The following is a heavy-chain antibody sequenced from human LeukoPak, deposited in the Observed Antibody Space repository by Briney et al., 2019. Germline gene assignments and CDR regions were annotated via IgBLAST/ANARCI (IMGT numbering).Heavy chain of an antibody. J-gene: IGHJ4*02. D-gene: IGHD2-15*01. CDR3: AREGGLFDY. CDR1: GGSISSGSYY. Sequence: PSETLSLTCTVSGGSISSGSYYWSWIRQPAGKGLEWIGRIYTSGSTNYNPSLKSRVTISVDTSKNQFSLKLSSVTAADTAVYYCAREGGLFDYWGQGRLVTVSS. V-gene: IGHV4-61*02. CDR2: IYTSGST.